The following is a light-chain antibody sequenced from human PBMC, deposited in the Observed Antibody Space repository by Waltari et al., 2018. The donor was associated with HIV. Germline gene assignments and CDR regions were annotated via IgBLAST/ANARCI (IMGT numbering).Light chain of an antibody. CDR3: TSYRSGSTLV. V-gene: IGLV2-14*01. CDR2: EAT. Sequence: QSALTQPASVSGPPGQSITISCTGTTSDVGGYDYVSWYQQHPGKAPKLMIFEATYRPSGVSHRFSGSKSGNTASLTISGLQAEDEADYYCTSYRSGSTLVVGGGTKVTVL. J-gene: IGLJ2*01. CDR1: TSDVGGYDY.